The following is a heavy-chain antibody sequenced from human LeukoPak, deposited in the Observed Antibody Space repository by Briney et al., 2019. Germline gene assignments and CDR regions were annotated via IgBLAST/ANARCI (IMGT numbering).Heavy chain of an antibody. CDR3: ARGWLDS. Sequence: GGSLRLSCVASGFTFSNYFMNWVRQAPRKGLEWVSGISGGGSGTYYADSVKGRFTISSDNSKNMLYLQMNSLRAEDTALYYCARGWLDSWGQGTLVTVSS. V-gene: IGHV3-23*01. CDR2: ISGGGSGT. CDR1: GFTFSNYF. J-gene: IGHJ5*01.